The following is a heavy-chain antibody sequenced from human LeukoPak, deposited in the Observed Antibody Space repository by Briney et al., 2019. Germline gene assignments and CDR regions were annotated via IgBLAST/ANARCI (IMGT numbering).Heavy chain of an antibody. Sequence: ASVKVSCKASGYTFTGYYMHWVRQAPGQGLEWMGWINPNSGGTNYAQKFQGRVIMTRDTSISTAYMELSRLRSDDTAVYYCARDNYSNYEGGLEDYWGQGTLVTVSS. CDR3: ARDNYSNYEGGLEDY. V-gene: IGHV1-2*02. D-gene: IGHD4-11*01. CDR2: INPNSGGT. J-gene: IGHJ4*02. CDR1: GYTFTGYY.